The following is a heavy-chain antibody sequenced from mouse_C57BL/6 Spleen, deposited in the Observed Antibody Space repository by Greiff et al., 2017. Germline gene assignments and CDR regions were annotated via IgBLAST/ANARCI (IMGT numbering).Heavy chain of an antibody. CDR2: INYDGSST. Sequence: EVKVVESEGGLVQPGSSMKLSCTASGFTFSDYYMAWVRQVPEKGLEWVANINYDGSSTYYLDSLKSRFIISRDNAKNILYLQMSSLKSEDTATYYCARDQGTGRYFDVWGTGTTVTVSS. CDR1: GFTFSDYY. CDR3: ARDQGTGRYFDV. J-gene: IGHJ1*03. D-gene: IGHD3-2*02. V-gene: IGHV5-16*01.